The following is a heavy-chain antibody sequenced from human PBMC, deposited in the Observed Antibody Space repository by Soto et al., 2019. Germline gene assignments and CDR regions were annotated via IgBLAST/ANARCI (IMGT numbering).Heavy chain of an antibody. CDR1: GYSFTSYW. J-gene: IGHJ5*02. V-gene: IGHV5-51*01. Sequence: PGESLKISCKGSGYSFTSYWIGWVRQMPGKGLEWMGIIYPGDSDTRYSPSFQGQVTISADKSISTAYLQWSSLKASDTAMYYCARPQGYCSSTSCPNWVDPWGQGTLVTVSS. CDR2: IYPGDSDT. D-gene: IGHD2-2*01. CDR3: ARPQGYCSSTSCPNWVDP.